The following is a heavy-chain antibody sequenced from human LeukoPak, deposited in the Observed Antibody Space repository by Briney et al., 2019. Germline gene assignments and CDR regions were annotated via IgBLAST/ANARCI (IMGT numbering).Heavy chain of an antibody. J-gene: IGHJ5*02. CDR3: VRLHIAVLAPAPGVRWFDP. CDR2: IHHSGST. V-gene: IGHV4-34*01. D-gene: IGHD3-3*02. Sequence: SETLSLTCSVYGGSFSASQWSWIRQPPGKGLEWIGEIHHSGSTNYNLSLKSRVTISVDTSNNRFSLQLSSVTAADTAVYYCVRLHIAVLAPAPGVRWFDPWGQGTLVTVSS. CDR1: GGSFSASQ.